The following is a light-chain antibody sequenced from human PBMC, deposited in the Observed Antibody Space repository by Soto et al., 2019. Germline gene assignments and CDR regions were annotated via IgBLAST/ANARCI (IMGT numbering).Light chain of an antibody. CDR1: HRVSSY. J-gene: IGKJ4*01. V-gene: IGKV3-15*01. CDR2: GAS. Sequence: EIVMTQSPATLSVSPGERATLSCRASHRVSSYLAWYQQNPGQAPRLLIYGASTRAPGIPARFSGSGSGTEFTLTVSSLQSEDFAVYYCQQYNAWPLTFGGGTKVEIK. CDR3: QQYNAWPLT.